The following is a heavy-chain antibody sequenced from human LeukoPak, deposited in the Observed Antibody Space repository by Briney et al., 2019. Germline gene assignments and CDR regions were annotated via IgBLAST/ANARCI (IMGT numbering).Heavy chain of an antibody. CDR2: IYYSGST. CDR1: GYSISSSNW. V-gene: IGHV4-28*01. J-gene: IGHJ4*02. Sequence: SETLSLTCAVSGYSISSSNWWGWIRQPPGTGLEWIGYIYYSGSTYYNPSLKSRVTMSVDTSKNQFSLKLSSVTAVDTAVYYCARKAYDSSGSIDYWGQGTLVTVSS. CDR3: ARKAYDSSGSIDY. D-gene: IGHD3-22*01.